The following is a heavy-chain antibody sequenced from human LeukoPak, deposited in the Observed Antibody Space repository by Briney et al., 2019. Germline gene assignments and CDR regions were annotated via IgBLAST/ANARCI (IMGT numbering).Heavy chain of an antibody. D-gene: IGHD5-18*01. CDR1: GFTFSNAW. CDR2: IKSKTDGGTT. V-gene: IGHV3-15*01. J-gene: IGHJ6*03. Sequence: GGSLRLSCAASGFTFSNAWMSWVRQAPGKGLEWVGRIKSKTDGGTTDYAAPVKGRFTISRDDSKNTLYLQMNSLKTEDTAVYYCTTERLWLPGGESYYYYYMDVWGKGTTVTVSS. CDR3: TTERLWLPGGESYYYYYMDV.